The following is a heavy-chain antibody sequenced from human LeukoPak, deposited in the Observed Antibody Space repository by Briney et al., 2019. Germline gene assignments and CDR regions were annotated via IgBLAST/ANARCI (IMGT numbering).Heavy chain of an antibody. CDR1: GFTFTDYY. V-gene: IGHV3-66*01. Sequence: PGGSLRLSCSASGFTFTDYYMSWVRQAPGKGLEWVSVIYSGGSTYYADSVKGRFTISRDNSKNTLYLQMNSLRAEDTAVYYCARAARLLWFGELSTPYYFDYWGQGTLVTVSS. J-gene: IGHJ4*02. D-gene: IGHD3-10*01. CDR2: IYSGGST. CDR3: ARAARLLWFGELSTPYYFDY.